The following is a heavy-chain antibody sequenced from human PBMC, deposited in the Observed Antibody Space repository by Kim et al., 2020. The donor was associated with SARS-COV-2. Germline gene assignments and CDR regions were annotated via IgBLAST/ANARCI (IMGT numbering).Heavy chain of an antibody. CDR3: AIKYYDSSGYYYFDY. Sequence: GGSLRLSCAASGFTFSSYGMHWVRQAPGKGLEWVAVISYDGSNKYYADSVKGRFTISRDNSKNTLYLQMNSLRAEDTAVYYCAIKYYDSSGYYYFDYWGQGTLVTVSS. V-gene: IGHV3-30*03. CDR2: ISYDGSNK. D-gene: IGHD3-22*01. J-gene: IGHJ4*02. CDR1: GFTFSSYG.